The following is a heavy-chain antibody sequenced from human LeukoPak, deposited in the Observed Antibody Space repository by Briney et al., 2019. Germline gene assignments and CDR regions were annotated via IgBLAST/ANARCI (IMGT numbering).Heavy chain of an antibody. J-gene: IGHJ3*02. Sequence: ASVKVSCKASGGTLSNYGISWVRQAPGQGLEWMGWISAYNGNTNYAQKLQGRVTMTTDTSTSTAYMELRSLRSDDTAVYYCARDRSREASPASYLSIAAASTQPHAFDIWGQGTMVTVSS. V-gene: IGHV1-18*01. CDR2: ISAYNGNT. CDR3: ARDRSREASPASYLSIAAASTQPHAFDI. CDR1: GGTLSNYG. D-gene: IGHD6-13*01.